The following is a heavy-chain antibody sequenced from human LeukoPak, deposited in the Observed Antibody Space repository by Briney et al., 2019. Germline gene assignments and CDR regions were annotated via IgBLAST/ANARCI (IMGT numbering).Heavy chain of an antibody. CDR2: IYHSGST. CDR1: GGSISSGGYS. V-gene: IGHV4-30-2*01. Sequence: PSQTLSLTCAVSGGSISSGGYSGSWIRQPPGKGLEWIGYIYHSGSTYYNPSLKSRVTISVDRSKNQFSLKLSSVTAADTAVYYCARGLADAFDIWGQGTMVTVSS. CDR3: ARGLADAFDI. J-gene: IGHJ3*02.